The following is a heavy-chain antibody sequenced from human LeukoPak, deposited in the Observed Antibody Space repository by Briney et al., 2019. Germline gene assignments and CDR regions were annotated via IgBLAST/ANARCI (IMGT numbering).Heavy chain of an antibody. J-gene: IGHJ5*02. Sequence: PSQTLSLTCAVSGGSISSGGYSWSWIRQPPGKGLEWIGYIYHSGSTYYNPSLKSRVTISVDRSKNQFSLKLRSVTAADTAVYYCATFTNWFDPWGQGTLVTVSS. CDR3: ATFTNWFDP. CDR1: GGSISSGGYS. CDR2: IYHSGST. V-gene: IGHV4-30-2*01.